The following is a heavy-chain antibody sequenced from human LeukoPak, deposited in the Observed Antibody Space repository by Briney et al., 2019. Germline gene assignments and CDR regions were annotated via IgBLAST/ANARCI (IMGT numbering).Heavy chain of an antibody. CDR2: ISGSGGST. D-gene: IGHD2-2*01. J-gene: IGHJ4*02. CDR1: GFTFSSYA. CDR3: AKGYCSSNSCYPYYSDS. V-gene: IGHV3-23*01. Sequence: GGSLRLSCAASGFTFSSYAMSWVRQAPGKGLEWVSAISGSGGSTYYADSVKGRFTISRDNSKNTLYLQMNSLRAEDTAVYYCAKGYCSSNSCYPYYSDSWGQGILVTVSS.